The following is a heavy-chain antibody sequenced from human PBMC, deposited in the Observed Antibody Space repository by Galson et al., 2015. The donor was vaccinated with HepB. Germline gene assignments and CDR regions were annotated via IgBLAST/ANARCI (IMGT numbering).Heavy chain of an antibody. CDR1: GFTFSSYG. V-gene: IGHV3-33*08. J-gene: IGHJ4*02. Sequence: SLRLSCAASGFTFSSYGMHWVRQAPGKGLEWVAVIWYDGSNKYYADSVKGRFTISRDNSKNTLYLQMNSLRAEDTAVYYCARAGGSGSLTHPDFDYWGQGTLVTVSS. CDR2: IWYDGSNK. D-gene: IGHD3-10*01. CDR3: ARAGGSGSLTHPDFDY.